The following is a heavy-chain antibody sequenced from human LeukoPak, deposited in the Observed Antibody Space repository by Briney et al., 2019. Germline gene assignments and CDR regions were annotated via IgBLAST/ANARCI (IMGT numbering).Heavy chain of an antibody. CDR1: GYTFTSYY. CDR2: INPSGGST. CDR3: ARALRYYDFWSGYSWVLGY. D-gene: IGHD3-3*01. J-gene: IGHJ4*02. V-gene: IGHV1-46*01. Sequence: RASVKVSCKASGYTFTSYYMHWVRQAPGQGLEWMGIINPSGGSTSYAQKFQGRVTMTRDTSTSTVYMELSSLRSEDTAVYYCARALRYYDFWSGYSWVLGYWGQGTLVTVSS.